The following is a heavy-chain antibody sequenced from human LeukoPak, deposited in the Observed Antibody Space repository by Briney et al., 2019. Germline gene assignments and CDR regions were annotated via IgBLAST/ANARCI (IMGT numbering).Heavy chain of an antibody. J-gene: IGHJ3*02. Sequence: PGGSLRLSCSTSGLRFSRYSFNWVRQAPGKGLEWVAYISTTSETIYYGDSVKGRFNISRDNARNLLYLQMKNLRDEDTAVYFCATYHDTTGYFKEAFEMWGQGTLVTVSS. CDR1: GLRFSRYS. V-gene: IGHV3-48*02. CDR2: ISTTSETI. D-gene: IGHD3-22*01. CDR3: ATYHDTTGYFKEAFEM.